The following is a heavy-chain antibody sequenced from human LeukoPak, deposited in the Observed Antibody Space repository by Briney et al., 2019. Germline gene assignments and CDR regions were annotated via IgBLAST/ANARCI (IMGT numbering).Heavy chain of an antibody. V-gene: IGHV3-48*03. D-gene: IGHD2-2*01. J-gene: IGHJ3*02. CDR1: GFTFSSYE. CDR2: ISSSGSAT. CDR3: ARGTPADAFDI. Sequence: PGGSRRLSCAASGFTFSSYEMNWVRQAPGKGLEWVSYISSSGSATYYADSVKGRFTISRDNAKNSLYLQMNSLRAEDMAVYYCARGTPADAFDIWGQGTMVTVSS.